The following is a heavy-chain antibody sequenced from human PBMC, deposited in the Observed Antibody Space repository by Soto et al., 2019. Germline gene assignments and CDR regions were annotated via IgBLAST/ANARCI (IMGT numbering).Heavy chain of an antibody. V-gene: IGHV4-61*01. Sequence: SETLSLTCTVSGGSVRDGSYYWAWLRQPPGKGLEWIGHIYHSGSAIYNPSLKSRVTISIDTSKSQFSLNLNSMTAADTAVYYCAGYNWNYYFDPWGQGTLVTVSS. CDR1: GGSVRDGSYY. CDR2: IYHSGSA. CDR3: AGYNWNYYFDP. D-gene: IGHD1-7*01. J-gene: IGHJ5*02.